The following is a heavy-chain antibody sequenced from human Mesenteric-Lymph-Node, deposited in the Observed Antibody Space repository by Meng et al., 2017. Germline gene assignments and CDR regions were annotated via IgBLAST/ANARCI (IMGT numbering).Heavy chain of an antibody. V-gene: IGHV3-48*03. CDR1: GFTFSYYE. D-gene: IGHD3-3*01. J-gene: IGHJ3*02. CDR3: VRDGSILGTPSNRDAFDI. Sequence: GESLKISCAAAGFTFSYYEINWVRQAPGKGLEWVSYISDAGDTIYYADSVKGRFTISRDNAGSSVYLQMSSLRAEDTAVYYCVRDGSILGTPSNRDAFDIWGQGTLVTVSS. CDR2: ISDAGDTI.